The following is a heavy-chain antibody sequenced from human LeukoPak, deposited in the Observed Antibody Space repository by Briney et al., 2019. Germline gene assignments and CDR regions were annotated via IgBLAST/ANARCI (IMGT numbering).Heavy chain of an antibody. Sequence: ASVKVSCKVSGYTLTELSMHWVRQAPGKGLEWMGGFDPEDGETTYAQKFQGRVTMTEDTSTDTAYMELSSLRSEDTAVYYCATGFSIGYSSGWYWFDPWGQGTLVTVSS. CDR2: FDPEDGET. J-gene: IGHJ5*02. V-gene: IGHV1-24*01. CDR3: ATGFSIGYSSGWYWFDP. D-gene: IGHD6-19*01. CDR1: GYTLTELS.